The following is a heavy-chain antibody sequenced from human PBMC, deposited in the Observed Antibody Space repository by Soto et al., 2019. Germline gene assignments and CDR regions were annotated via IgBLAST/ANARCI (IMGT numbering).Heavy chain of an antibody. CDR2: IYSSGST. Sequence: QVQLQESGPGLVKPSQTLSLTCTVSGGSISSGGYYWSWIRQHPGKGLEWIGYIYSSGSTYYNPSLTSRVTISVDTSKNQFSLKLSSVTAADTAVYYCARERIAASAGMDVWGQGATVTVSS. CDR1: GGSISSGGYY. V-gene: IGHV4-31*03. J-gene: IGHJ6*02. CDR3: ARERIAASAGMDV. D-gene: IGHD6-13*01.